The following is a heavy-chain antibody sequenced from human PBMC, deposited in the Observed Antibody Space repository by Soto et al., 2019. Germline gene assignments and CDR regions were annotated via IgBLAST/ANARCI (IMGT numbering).Heavy chain of an antibody. CDR1: GYSITAGGYY. V-gene: IGHV4-31*03. CDR2: FYSSGSI. D-gene: IGHD6-19*01. Sequence: SETLSRNCFVSGYSITAGGYYWSWIRHHPGKGLEWIGSFYSSGSIIYNPSLRSRVSISGDTSSNQFSMSLTSVTAADTARYYCARMYSSGSGWFHPWGQGTLVTVSS. CDR3: ARMYSSGSGWFHP. J-gene: IGHJ5*02.